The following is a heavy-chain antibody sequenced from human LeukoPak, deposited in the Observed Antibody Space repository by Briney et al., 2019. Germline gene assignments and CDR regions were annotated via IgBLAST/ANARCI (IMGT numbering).Heavy chain of an antibody. D-gene: IGHD3-10*01. CDR2: INHSGST. J-gene: IGHJ5*02. Sequence: SETLSLTCAVYGGSFSGYYWSWIRQPPGKGLEWIGEINHSGSTNYNPSLKSRVTISVDTSKNQFSLKLSSVTAADTAVYYCARGEPLLWFGELYGYNWFDPWGQEPWSPSPQ. CDR1: GGSFSGYY. V-gene: IGHV4-34*01. CDR3: ARGEPLLWFGELYGYNWFDP.